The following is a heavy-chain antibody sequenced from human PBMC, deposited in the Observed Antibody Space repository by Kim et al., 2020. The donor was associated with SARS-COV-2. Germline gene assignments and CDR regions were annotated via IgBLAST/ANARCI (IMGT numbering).Heavy chain of an antibody. D-gene: IGHD3-9*01. CDR1: GGSISSYY. Sequence: SETLSLTCTVSGGSISSYYWSWIRQPPGKGLEWIGYIYYSGSTNYNPSLKSRVTISVDTSKNQFSLKLSSVTAADTAVYYCARAGVLRYFDWPLQIDYWGQGTLVTVSS. J-gene: IGHJ4*02. CDR2: IYYSGST. CDR3: ARAGVLRYFDWPLQIDY. V-gene: IGHV4-59*01.